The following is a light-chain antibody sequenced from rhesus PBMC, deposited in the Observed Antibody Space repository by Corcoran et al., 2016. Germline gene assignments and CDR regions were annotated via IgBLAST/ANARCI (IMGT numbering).Light chain of an antibody. CDR2: KAS. Sequence: DIQMTQSPSSLSASVGDTVTITCRASQGISSWLAWYQQKPGKAPNLLLYKASSLQRGVPSRFSGSGSGTDFTLTINSLQSENFATYYCQQYSNRPFTFDPGTKLDIK. V-gene: IGKV1-22*01. CDR3: QQYSNRPFT. CDR1: QGISSW. J-gene: IGKJ3*01.